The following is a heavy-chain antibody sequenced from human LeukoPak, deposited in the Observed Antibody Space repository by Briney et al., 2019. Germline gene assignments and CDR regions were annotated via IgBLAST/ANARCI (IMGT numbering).Heavy chain of an antibody. CDR1: GFTFDDYA. V-gene: IGHV3-9*01. Sequence: GRSLRLSCAASGFTFDDYAMHWVRQAPGKGLEWVSGISWNSGSIGYADSVKGRFTISRDNAKNSLYLQMNSLRAEDTALYYCAKDHHSSSWLWFDPWGQGTLVTVSS. CDR2: ISWNSGSI. CDR3: AKDHHSSSWLWFDP. J-gene: IGHJ5*02. D-gene: IGHD6-13*01.